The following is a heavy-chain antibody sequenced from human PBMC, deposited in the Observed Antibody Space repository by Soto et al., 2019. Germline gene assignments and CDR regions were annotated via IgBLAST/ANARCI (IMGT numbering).Heavy chain of an antibody. CDR2: INSSSNII. D-gene: IGHD2-2*01. J-gene: IGHJ5*02. CDR1: GFTFSTYS. V-gene: IGHV3-48*02. CDR3: ARLYSTSSVERWFDP. Sequence: EVQLVESGGGLVQPGGSLRLSCAASGFTFSTYSMNWVRQAPGKGLEWFSYINSSSNIIHYADSVRGRFTISRDNAENSLYLQMNSLRDEDTAVYFCARLYSTSSVERWFDPWGQGTLVTVSS.